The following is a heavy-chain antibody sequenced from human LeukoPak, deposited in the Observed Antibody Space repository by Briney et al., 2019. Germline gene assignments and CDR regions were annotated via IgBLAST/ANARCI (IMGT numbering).Heavy chain of an antibody. CDR2: IRYDGSNK. CDR1: GFTFSSYG. D-gene: IGHD6-6*01. J-gene: IGHJ4*02. V-gene: IGHV3-30*02. Sequence: GSLRLSCAASGFTFSSYGMHWVRQAPGKGLEWVAFIRYDGSNKYYADSVKGRFTISRDNSKNTLYLQMNSLRAEDTAVYYCAKDNGRLAARPQNFDYWGQGTLVTVSS. CDR3: AKDNGRLAARPQNFDY.